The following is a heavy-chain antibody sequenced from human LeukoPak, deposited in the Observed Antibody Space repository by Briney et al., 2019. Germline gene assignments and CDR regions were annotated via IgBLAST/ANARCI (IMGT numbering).Heavy chain of an antibody. Sequence: GGSLRLSCAASGFTFSSYAMYWVRQAPGKGLEWVAVISYDGSNKYYADSVKGRFTISRDNSKNTLYLQMNSLRAEDTAVYYCARGSGSCHDYWGQGTLVTVSS. V-gene: IGHV3-30*04. CDR3: ARGSGSCHDY. CDR2: ISYDGSNK. D-gene: IGHD3-10*01. J-gene: IGHJ4*02. CDR1: GFTFSSYA.